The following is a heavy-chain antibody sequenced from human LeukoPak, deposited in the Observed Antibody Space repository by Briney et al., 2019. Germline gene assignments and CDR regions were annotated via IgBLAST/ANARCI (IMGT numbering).Heavy chain of an antibody. CDR2: IYYSGST. V-gene: IGHV4-59*01. J-gene: IGHJ4*02. D-gene: IGHD3-10*01. Sequence: SETLSLTCTVSGGSISSYYWSWIRQPPGKRLEWIGYIYYSGSTNYNPSLKSRVTISVDTSKNQFSLKLGSVTAADTAVYYCARDPIGEGLSDWGQGTLVTVSS. CDR1: GGSISSYY. CDR3: ARDPIGEGLSD.